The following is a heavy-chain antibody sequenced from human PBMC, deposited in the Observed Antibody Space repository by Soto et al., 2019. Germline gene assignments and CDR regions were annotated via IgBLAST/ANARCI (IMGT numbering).Heavy chain of an antibody. V-gene: IGHV2-5*02. CDR2: IYWDDDK. D-gene: IGHD1-26*01. CDR1: GFSLSTSGVG. J-gene: IGHJ5*02. Sequence: SGPTLVKPTQTLTLTCTFSGFSLSTSGVGVGWIRQPPGKALEWLALIYWDDDKRYSPSLKSRLTITKDTSKNQVVLTMTNMDPVDTATYYCAHSLASAPLHDNWFDPWGQGTLVTVSS. CDR3: AHSLASAPLHDNWFDP.